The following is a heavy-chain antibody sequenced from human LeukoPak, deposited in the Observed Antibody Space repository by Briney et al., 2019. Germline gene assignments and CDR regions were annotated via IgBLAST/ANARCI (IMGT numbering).Heavy chain of an antibody. CDR1: GGSFSGYH. CDR2: MNYSGSTT. Sequence: PSETLSLTCDVYGGSFSGYHWSWIRQSPGKGLEWIGEMNYSGSTTNYNPSLESRVTISVDTSKNQFSLKLTSVTAADTALYYCTRSGLTGMRQYPRAAYYYYGMDVWGQGTAVIVSS. CDR3: TRSGLTGMRQYPRAAYYYYGMDV. V-gene: IGHV4-34*01. J-gene: IGHJ6*02. D-gene: IGHD6-13*01.